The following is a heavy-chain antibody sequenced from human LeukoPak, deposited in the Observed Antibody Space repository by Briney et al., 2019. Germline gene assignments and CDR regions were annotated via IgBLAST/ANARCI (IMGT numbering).Heavy chain of an antibody. Sequence: ASVKVSCKASGYTFTSYDINWVRQATGQGLEWMGWMNPNSGNTGYAQKFQGRVTITRNTSINTAYMELSSLRSEDTAVYYCARDGYCSGGSCYYQTLYYMDVWGKGTTVTVSS. CDR2: MNPNSGNT. CDR3: ARDGYCSGGSCYYQTLYYMDV. J-gene: IGHJ6*03. D-gene: IGHD2-15*01. V-gene: IGHV1-8*03. CDR1: GYTFTSYD.